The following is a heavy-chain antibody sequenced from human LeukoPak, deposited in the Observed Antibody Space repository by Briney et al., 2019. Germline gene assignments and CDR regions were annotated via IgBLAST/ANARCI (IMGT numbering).Heavy chain of an antibody. CDR3: ARHGGYYDGSGYYYYFDY. V-gene: IGHV4-59*08. CDR2: IYYSGST. D-gene: IGHD3-22*01. CDR1: GGSISSYH. Sequence: PSETLSLTCTVSGGSISSYHWNWIRQPPGKGLEWTGYIYYSGSTNYNPSLKSRVTISIDTSKNQFSLKLSSMTAADTAVYYCARHGGYYDGSGYYYYFDYWGQGTLVTVSS. J-gene: IGHJ4*02.